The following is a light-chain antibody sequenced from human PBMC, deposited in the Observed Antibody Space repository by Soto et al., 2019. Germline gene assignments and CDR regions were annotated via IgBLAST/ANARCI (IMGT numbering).Light chain of an antibody. CDR2: YAS. CDR1: QNITNN. CDR3: QQYYGLPPLT. V-gene: IGKV1-33*01. Sequence: DIQVTQSPSSPSAPIGDRVTIPCQASQNITNNLSWYQQKPGKAPNLLIYYASNLAKGVTSRFSGSGSGTDFSFIITSLQREDLATYYCQQYYGLPPLTFGQGTRLEIK. J-gene: IGKJ5*01.